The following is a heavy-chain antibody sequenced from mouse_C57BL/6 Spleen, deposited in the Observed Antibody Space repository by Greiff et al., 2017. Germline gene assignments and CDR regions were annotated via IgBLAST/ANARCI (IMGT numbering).Heavy chain of an antibody. V-gene: IGHV5-4*01. CDR2: ISDGGSYT. CDR1: GFTFSSYA. J-gene: IGHJ2*01. D-gene: IGHD3-2*02. Sequence: EVQVVESGGGLVKPGGSLKLSCAASGFTFSSYAMSWVRQTPEKRLEWVATISDGGSYTYYPDNVKGRFTISRDNAKNNLYLQMSHLKSEDTAMYYCARDQGTSFDYWGQGTTLTVSS. CDR3: ARDQGTSFDY.